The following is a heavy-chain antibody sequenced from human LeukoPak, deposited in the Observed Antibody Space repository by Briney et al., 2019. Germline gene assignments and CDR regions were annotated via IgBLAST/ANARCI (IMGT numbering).Heavy chain of an antibody. CDR1: GFTFSGSA. V-gene: IGHV3-73*01. D-gene: IGHD6-19*01. J-gene: IGHJ4*02. CDR3: AGGRGWYSPDY. CDR2: ITSKPNSNET. Sequence: GGSLRLSCAAPGFTFSGSAMHWVRQASGQGLEWVGRITSKPNSNETVYAASMNGRFTISRDDSKNTAYLQMNSLKTEDTAVYYCAGGRGWYSPDYWGQGTLVTVSS.